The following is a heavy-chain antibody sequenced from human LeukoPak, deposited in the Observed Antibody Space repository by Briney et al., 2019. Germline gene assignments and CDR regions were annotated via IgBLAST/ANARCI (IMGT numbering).Heavy chain of an antibody. Sequence: GASVKVSCKASGGTFSSYAISWVRQAPGQGLEWMGGIIPIFGTANYAQKFQGRVTITADKSTSTAYMELSSLRSEDTAVYYCARARRYRGSYYLDYWGQGTLVTVSS. D-gene: IGHD1-26*01. CDR3: ARARRYRGSYYLDY. V-gene: IGHV1-69*06. CDR2: IIPIFGTA. J-gene: IGHJ4*02. CDR1: GGTFSSYA.